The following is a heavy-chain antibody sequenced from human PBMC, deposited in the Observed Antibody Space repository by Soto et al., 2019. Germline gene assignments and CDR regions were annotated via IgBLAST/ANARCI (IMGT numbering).Heavy chain of an antibody. Sequence: GGSLRLSCAASGFTFSSYGMHWVRQAPGKGLEWVAVISYDGSNKYYADSVKGRFTISRDNSKNSLYLQMNSLRAEDTAVYYCARMGSQRYYYYGMDVWGQGTTVTVSS. CDR1: GFTFSSYG. J-gene: IGHJ6*02. D-gene: IGHD6-25*01. CDR3: ARMGSQRYYYYGMDV. CDR2: ISYDGSNK. V-gene: IGHV3-30*03.